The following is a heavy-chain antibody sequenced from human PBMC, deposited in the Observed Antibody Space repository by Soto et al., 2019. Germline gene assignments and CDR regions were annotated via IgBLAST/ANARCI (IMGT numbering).Heavy chain of an antibody. J-gene: IGHJ4*02. V-gene: IGHV4-34*01. Sequence: SETLSLTCAVYGGSFSGYYWSWIRQPPGKGLEWIGEINHSGSTNYNPSLKSRVTISVDTSKNQFSLKLSSVTAADTAVYYCASGGYSYGYRFDYWGQGTLVTVSS. CDR1: GGSFSGYY. CDR3: ASGGYSYGYRFDY. CDR2: INHSGST. D-gene: IGHD5-18*01.